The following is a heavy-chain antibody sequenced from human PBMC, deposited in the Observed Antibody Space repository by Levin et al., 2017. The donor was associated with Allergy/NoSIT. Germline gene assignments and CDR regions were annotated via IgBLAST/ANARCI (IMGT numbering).Heavy chain of an antibody. Sequence: SETLSLTCTVSGGSISSGDYYWSWIRQPPGKGLEWIGYIYYSGSTYYNPSLKSRVTISVDTSKNQFSLKLSSVTAADTAVYYCARDREVRGVEPPWYFDRWGRGTLVTVSS. CDR3: ARDREVRGVEPPWYFDR. CDR2: IYYSGST. CDR1: GGSISSGDYY. D-gene: IGHD3-10*01. J-gene: IGHJ2*01. V-gene: IGHV4-30-4*01.